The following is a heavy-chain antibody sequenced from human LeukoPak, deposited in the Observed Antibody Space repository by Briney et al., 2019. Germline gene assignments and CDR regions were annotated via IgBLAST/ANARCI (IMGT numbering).Heavy chain of an antibody. Sequence: GGSLRLSCAASGFIVSSNFMSWVRQAPGKELEWVSVIYSGGSTYYADSVKGRFTISRDNSKNTLYLQMNSLRVEDTAVYYCALGLVTDYWGQGTLVTVSS. V-gene: IGHV3-66*01. J-gene: IGHJ4*02. CDR2: IYSGGST. CDR3: ALGLVTDY. CDR1: GFIVSSNF. D-gene: IGHD3-9*01.